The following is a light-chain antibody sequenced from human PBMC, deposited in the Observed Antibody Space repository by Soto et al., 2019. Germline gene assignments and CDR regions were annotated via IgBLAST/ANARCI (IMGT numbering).Light chain of an antibody. V-gene: IGKV3-20*01. J-gene: IGKJ2*01. CDR2: GAS. CDR1: QSLSRGS. Sequence: EIVLTQSPGTLSLSPGERATLSCRASQSLSRGSLAWYQQKPGQAPRPLMYGASTRATGIPDRFSGSGSGTDFTLTISRLEPEDFAVYYCQQYDNSPQTFGQGTKLEIK. CDR3: QQYDNSPQT.